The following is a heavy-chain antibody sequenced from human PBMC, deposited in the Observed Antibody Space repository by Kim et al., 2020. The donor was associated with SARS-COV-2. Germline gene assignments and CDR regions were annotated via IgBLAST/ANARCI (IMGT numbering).Heavy chain of an antibody. CDR1: GFTFSSYG. V-gene: IGHV3-30*18. CDR2: ISYDGSNK. J-gene: IGHJ6*01. D-gene: IGHD3-3*01. Sequence: GGSLRLSCAASGFTFSSYGMHWVRQAPGKGLEWVAVISYDGSNKYYADSVKGRFTISRDNTKNTLYLQMNSLRAEDTAVYYCAKDRKYYDFWSARYYYY. CDR3: AKDRKYYDFWSARYYYY.